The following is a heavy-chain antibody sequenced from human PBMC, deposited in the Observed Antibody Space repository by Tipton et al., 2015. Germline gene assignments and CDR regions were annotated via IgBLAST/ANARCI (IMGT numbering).Heavy chain of an antibody. J-gene: IGHJ6*02. D-gene: IGHD1-26*01. V-gene: IGHV4-59*01. CDR3: ARDLVHGMDV. Sequence: TLSLTCTVSGGSIDSCYWSWIRQPPGKRLEWIGYIDFRGSTEYNPSVKSRVSISVDRSKNQFSLTLNSLTAAYTAVYYCARDLVHGMDVWGQGTTVSVSS. CDR2: IDFRGST. CDR1: GGSIDSCY.